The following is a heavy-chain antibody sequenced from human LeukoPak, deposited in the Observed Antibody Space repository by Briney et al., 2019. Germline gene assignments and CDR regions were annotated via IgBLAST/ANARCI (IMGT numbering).Heavy chain of an antibody. CDR2: IYSGGST. CDR3: ARGGGWGNWNDAVDY. J-gene: IGHJ4*02. Sequence: GGSLRLSCAASEFSVGSNYMTWVRQAPGKGLEWVSLIYSGGSTYYADSVKGRFTISRDNSKNTLYLQMNSLRAEDTAVYYCARGGGWGNWNDAVDYWGQGTLVTVSS. CDR1: EFSVGSNY. D-gene: IGHD1-1*01. V-gene: IGHV3-66*01.